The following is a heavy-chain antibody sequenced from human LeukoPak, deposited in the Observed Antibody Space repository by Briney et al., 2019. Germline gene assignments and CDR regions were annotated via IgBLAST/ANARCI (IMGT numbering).Heavy chain of an antibody. CDR1: GGSIGSGYY. J-gene: IGHJ4*02. CDR2: IHYGGTT. CDR3: TRDIGDFVSDF. V-gene: IGHV4-39*02. Sequence: SETLSLTCTVSGGSIGSGYYWAWIRQPPGKGLEWIGSIHYGGTTHYNPSLQSRVIISADTSKNRFALDLRSVTAADTAVYYCTRDIGDFVSDFWGQGTLVTVSS. D-gene: IGHD2-21*02.